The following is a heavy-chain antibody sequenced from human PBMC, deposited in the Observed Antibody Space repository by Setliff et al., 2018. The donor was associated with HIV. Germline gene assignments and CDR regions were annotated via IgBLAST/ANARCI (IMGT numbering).Heavy chain of an antibody. CDR2: IKKDGREK. CDR1: GFTSGFTFTNYW. D-gene: IGHD1-26*01. V-gene: IGHV3-7*03. CDR3: ASMWKVGA. Sequence: GGSLRLSCAASGFTSGFTFTNYWMSWVRQAPGKGLEWVATIKKDGREKYYVDSVKGRFTISRDNARTSLYLEMSSLRVEDTAVYFCASMWKVGAWGRGTLVTVSS. J-gene: IGHJ5*02.